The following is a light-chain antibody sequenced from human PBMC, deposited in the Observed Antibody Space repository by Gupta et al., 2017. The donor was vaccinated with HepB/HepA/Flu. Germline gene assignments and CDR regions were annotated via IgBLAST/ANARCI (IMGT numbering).Light chain of an antibody. CDR1: SNDVGGYND. Sequence: QSALTQARSVSGSAGQSVTITRTGPSNDVGGYNDVSWYQQHPGKAPKVMIYDVNKRPSGVPDRFSGSKSGNTASLTITGLQAEDEADYYCCSYAGSDSPYVFGSGTKVTVL. V-gene: IGLV2-11*01. J-gene: IGLJ1*01. CDR3: CSYAGSDSPYV. CDR2: DVN.